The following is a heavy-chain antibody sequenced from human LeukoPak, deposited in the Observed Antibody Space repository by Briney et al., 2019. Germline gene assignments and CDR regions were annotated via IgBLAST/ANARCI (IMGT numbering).Heavy chain of an antibody. CDR2: IYYSGST. Sequence: SETLSLTCTVSGGSISSYYGSWIRQPPGKGLEWIGYIYYSGSTNYNPSLKSRVTISVDTSKNQFSLKLSSVTAADTAVYYCARDLGRYYGMDVWGQGTTVTVSS. CDR3: ARDLGRYYGMDV. V-gene: IGHV4-59*01. CDR1: GGSISSYY. J-gene: IGHJ6*02.